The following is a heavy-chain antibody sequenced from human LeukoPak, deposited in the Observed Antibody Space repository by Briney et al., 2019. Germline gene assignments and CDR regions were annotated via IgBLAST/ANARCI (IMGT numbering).Heavy chain of an antibody. Sequence: SETLSLTCTVSGGSISGYYWSWIRQPPGKGLEWIGEINHSGSTNYNPSLQSRVTISVDTSKNQFSLKLSSVIAADTAVYYCARTTEGYCRSTSCYGFYYSYYMDVWGKGTTVTISS. CDR3: ARTTEGYCRSTSCYGFYYSYYMDV. CDR2: INHSGST. D-gene: IGHD2-2*01. V-gene: IGHV4-34*01. J-gene: IGHJ6*03. CDR1: GGSISGYY.